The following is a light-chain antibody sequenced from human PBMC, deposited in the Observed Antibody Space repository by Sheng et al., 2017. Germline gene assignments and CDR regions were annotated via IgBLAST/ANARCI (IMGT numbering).Light chain of an antibody. V-gene: IGKV3-20*01. CDR1: QSVSSSY. J-gene: IGKJ1*01. Sequence: EIVLTQSPGTLSLSPGERATLSCRASQSVSSSYLAWYQQKPGQAPRLLIYGASSRATGIPDRFSGSGSGTDFTLTISRLEPEDSAVYYCEHCGTPEWTFGQGTKVEIK. CDR2: GAS. CDR3: EHCGTPEWT.